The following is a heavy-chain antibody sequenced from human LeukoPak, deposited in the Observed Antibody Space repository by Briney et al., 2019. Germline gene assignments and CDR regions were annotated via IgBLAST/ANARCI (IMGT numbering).Heavy chain of an antibody. CDR1: GGSISSGSYY. V-gene: IGHV4-61*02. D-gene: IGHD6-6*01. CDR3: ARGLGKQLADDY. J-gene: IGHJ4*02. Sequence: PSQTLSLTCTVSGGSISSGSYYWSWIRQPAGKGLEWIGRIYTSGSTNYNPSLKSRVTISVDTSKNQFSLKLSSVTAADTAVYYCARGLGKQLADDYWGQGTLVTVSS. CDR2: IYTSGST.